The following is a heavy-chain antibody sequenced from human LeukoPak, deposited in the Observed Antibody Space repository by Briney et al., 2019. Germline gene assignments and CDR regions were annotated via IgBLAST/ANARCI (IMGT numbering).Heavy chain of an antibody. CDR3: ASGGHSGGYVFDY. D-gene: IGHD1-26*01. CDR1: GGTFSSYA. Sequence: SVKVSCKASGGTFSSYAISWVRQAPGQGLEWMGRIIPIFGIANYAQKFQGRVTITADKSTSTAYMELSSLRSEDTAVYYCASGGHSGGYVFDYWGQGTLVTVSS. V-gene: IGHV1-69*04. J-gene: IGHJ4*02. CDR2: IIPIFGIA.